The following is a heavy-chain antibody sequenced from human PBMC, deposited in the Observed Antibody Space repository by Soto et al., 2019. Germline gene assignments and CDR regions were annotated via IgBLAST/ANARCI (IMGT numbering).Heavy chain of an antibody. CDR1: GGSISSGGYS. D-gene: IGHD3-10*01. CDR2: IYHGGNS. J-gene: IGHJ4*02. V-gene: IGHV4-30-2*01. CDR3: AREFGYYFDY. Sequence: QLQLQESGSGLVKPSQTLSLTCAVSGGSISSGGYSWSWIRQPPGKGLEWIGYIYHGGNSYYNPSLKSRVTISIDSFQNQFSLKLSSVTAADTAVYYCAREFGYYFDYWGQGTLVTVSS.